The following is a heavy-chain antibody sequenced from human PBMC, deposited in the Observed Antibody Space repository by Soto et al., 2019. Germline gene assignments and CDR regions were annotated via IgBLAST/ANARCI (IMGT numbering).Heavy chain of an antibody. CDR3: AKGGLQSLANYYFDY. D-gene: IGHD5-12*01. CDR1: GFTFSSYA. J-gene: IGHJ4*02. CDR2: ISGSGGST. Sequence: GGSLRLSCAASGFTFSSYAMRWVRQAPGKGLEWVSVISGSGGSTYYADSVKGRFTISRDNSKNTLYLQMNSLRAEDTAVYYCAKGGLQSLANYYFDYWGQGTLVTVSS. V-gene: IGHV3-23*01.